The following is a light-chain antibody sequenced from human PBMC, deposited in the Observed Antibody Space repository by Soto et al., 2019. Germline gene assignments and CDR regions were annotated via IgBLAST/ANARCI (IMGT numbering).Light chain of an antibody. CDR2: EGS. CDR3: FSYASSSTYV. J-gene: IGLJ1*01. Sequence: QSALTQPASVSGSPGQSITISCTGTSSDVGSYNLVSWYQQHPDKAPKLMIYEGSKRPSGVSNRFSGSKSGNTASLTISGLQAEDEADYYCFSYASSSTYVFASGTKVTVL. CDR1: SSDVGSYNL. V-gene: IGLV2-23*01.